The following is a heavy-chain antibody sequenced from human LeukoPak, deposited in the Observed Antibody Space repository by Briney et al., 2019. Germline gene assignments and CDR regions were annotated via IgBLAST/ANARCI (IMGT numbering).Heavy chain of an antibody. D-gene: IGHD6-19*01. V-gene: IGHV3-30*14. J-gene: IGHJ4*02. CDR3: ARDQIAVTGPFDH. CDR2: ISSDGRNI. CDR1: GFTFSGFS. Sequence: PGGSLRLSCAASGFTFSGFSMHWVRQTPATGLEWVAAISSDGRNIFYADSVKGRFTISRDNSKKTVFLQMSSLTNTDTAVYFCARDQIAVTGPFDHWGPGTQVTISS.